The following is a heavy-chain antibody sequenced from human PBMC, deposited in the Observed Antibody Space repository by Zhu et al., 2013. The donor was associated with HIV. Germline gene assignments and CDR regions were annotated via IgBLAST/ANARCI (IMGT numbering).Heavy chain of an antibody. Sequence: QVQLVQSGAEVKKPGSSVKVSCKASGGTFSSYAFSWVRQAPGQGLEWMGGIIPILGAANYAQKFQGRVTITADESTSTAYMELSSLRSEDTAVFYCASSAINRGYDYLQDHYYYYFMDVWGKGTTVTVSS. V-gene: IGHV1-69*01. J-gene: IGHJ6*03. CDR2: IIPILGAA. D-gene: IGHD5-12*01. CDR3: ASSAINRGYDYLQDHYYYYFMDV. CDR1: GGTFSSYA.